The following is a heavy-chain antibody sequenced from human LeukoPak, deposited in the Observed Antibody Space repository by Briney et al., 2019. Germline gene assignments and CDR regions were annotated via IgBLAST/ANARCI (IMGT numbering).Heavy chain of an antibody. V-gene: IGHV3-21*01. D-gene: IGHD3-10*01. J-gene: IGHJ4*02. Sequence: GGSLRLSCAASGLTFSSYSMNWVRQAQGKGLEWVSSISSSSSYIYYADSVKGRFTISRDNAKNSLYLQMNSLRAEDTAVYYCARDRGYGSRSYYIRVFDYWGQGTLVTVSS. CDR2: ISSSSSYI. CDR1: GLTFSSYS. CDR3: ARDRGYGSRSYYIRVFDY.